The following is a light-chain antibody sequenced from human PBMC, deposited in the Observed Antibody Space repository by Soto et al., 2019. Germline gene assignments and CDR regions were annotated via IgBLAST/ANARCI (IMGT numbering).Light chain of an antibody. J-gene: IGLJ1*01. CDR2: EVT. CDR1: SSDVGGYDY. CDR3: SSLRSGSTRV. Sequence: HSVLTQPASVSGSPGQSIAISCTGTSSDVGGYDYVSWYQQHPDKAPKLIVYEVTHRPSGVSSRFSGSKSGNTASLTISGLQAEDEADYYCSSLRSGSTRVFGTGTKLTVL. V-gene: IGLV2-14*01.